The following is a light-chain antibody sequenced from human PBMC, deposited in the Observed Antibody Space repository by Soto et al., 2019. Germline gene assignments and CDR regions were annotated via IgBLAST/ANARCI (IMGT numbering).Light chain of an antibody. J-gene: IGKJ2*01. CDR3: QQYGGFMYT. V-gene: IGKV3-15*01. CDR1: RIININ. CDR2: GAS. Sequence: EIIMTQSPATQSASPGERVTLSCRASRIININLTWYQQKPGQAPRLLIYGASTRAAGIPARFSGSGAGTEFTLIISSLQSEDSAVYYCQQYGGFMYTFGQGTKLEI.